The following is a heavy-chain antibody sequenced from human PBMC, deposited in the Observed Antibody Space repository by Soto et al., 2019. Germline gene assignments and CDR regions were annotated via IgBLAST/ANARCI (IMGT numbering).Heavy chain of an antibody. CDR2: VIPLFDTA. D-gene: IGHD5-18*01. CDR1: GGIFTNNA. J-gene: IGHJ6*02. Sequence: QVQVVQSGAEVKKPGSSVKVSCKVSGGIFTNNAISWVRQAPGQGLEWLGGVIPLFDTAYYAQIFRCRLKNSADRPTTTAYMELSGLTSADKAVYFCATGGHNDGYNFYHGMDVWGQGTTVTVS. CDR3: ATGGHNDGYNFYHGMDV. V-gene: IGHV1-69*01.